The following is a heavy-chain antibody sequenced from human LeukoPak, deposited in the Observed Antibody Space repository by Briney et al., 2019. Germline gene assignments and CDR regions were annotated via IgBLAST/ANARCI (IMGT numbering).Heavy chain of an antibody. J-gene: IGHJ6*03. V-gene: IGHV1-2*02. CDR2: INPNSGGT. D-gene: IGHD2-2*02. Sequence: ASVKVSCKTSKNMFTGYFMHWLRQAPGQGLEWIGWINPNSGGTLFARRFQGRVTMTRDTSIGATYMELSRLTSDDTALYYCAAQCNDDFCYKRDYMDVWGKGTMVIVSS. CDR1: KNMFTGYF. CDR3: AAQCNDDFCYKRDYMDV.